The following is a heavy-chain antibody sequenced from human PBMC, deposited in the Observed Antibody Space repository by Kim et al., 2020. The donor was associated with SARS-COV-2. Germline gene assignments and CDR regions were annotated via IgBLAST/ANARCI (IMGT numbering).Heavy chain of an antibody. CDR2: INPSGGST. J-gene: IGHJ4*02. CDR1: GYTFTSYY. CDR3: ARDLRRALRVGYNWNDGPDY. V-gene: IGHV1-46*01. D-gene: IGHD1-20*01. Sequence: ASVKVSCKASGYTFTSYYMHWVRQAPGQGLEWMGIINPSGGSTSYAQKFQGRVTMTRDTSTSTVYMELSSLRSEDTAVYYCARDLRRALRVGYNWNDGPDYWGQGTLVTVSS.